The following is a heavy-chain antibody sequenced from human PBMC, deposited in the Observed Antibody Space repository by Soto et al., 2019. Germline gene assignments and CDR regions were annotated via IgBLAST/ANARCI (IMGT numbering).Heavy chain of an antibody. CDR2: INYSGST. V-gene: IGHV4-59*01. CDR3: ARDRGVEGATASDS. CDR1: GGSISSYY. J-gene: IGHJ4*02. Sequence: SETLSLTCTVSGGSISSYYWSWIRQPPGKGLEWIGFINYSGSTNYNPSLKSRVTISVDTSKNQFSLRLTSVTAADTAVYDCARDRGVEGATASDSWGPGTLFTVSS. D-gene: IGHD1-26*01.